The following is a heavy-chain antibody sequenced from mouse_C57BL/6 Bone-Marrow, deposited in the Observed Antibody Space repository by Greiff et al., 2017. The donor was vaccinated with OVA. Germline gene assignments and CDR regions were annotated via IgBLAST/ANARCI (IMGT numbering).Heavy chain of an antibody. D-gene: IGHD1-1*01. J-gene: IGHJ2*01. V-gene: IGHV1-64*01. CDR2: IHPNSGST. CDR1: GYTFTSYW. Sequence: QVQLQQSGAELVKPGASVKLSCKASGYTFTSYWMHWVKQRPGQGLEWIGMIHPNSGSTNYNEKFKSKATLTVDKSSSTAYMQLSSLTSEDSAVYYCARYYGSSYGYYCDYWGQGTTLTVSS. CDR3: ARYYGSSYGYYCDY.